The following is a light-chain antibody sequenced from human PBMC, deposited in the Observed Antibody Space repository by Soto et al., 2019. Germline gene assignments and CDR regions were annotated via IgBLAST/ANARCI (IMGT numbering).Light chain of an antibody. CDR2: GAS. J-gene: IGKJ1*01. V-gene: IGKV3-15*01. Sequence: EIVMTQSPATLSVSPGERATLCCRASQSVSSNLAWYQQKPGQAPRLLIYGASTRGTGITARFSGSGSGTEFTLTISSLQSEDFAVYYCQQYNNWPWTFGQGTKVEIK. CDR3: QQYNNWPWT. CDR1: QSVSSN.